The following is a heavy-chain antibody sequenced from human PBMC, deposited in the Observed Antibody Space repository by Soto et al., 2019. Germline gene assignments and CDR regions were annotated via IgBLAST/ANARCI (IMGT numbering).Heavy chain of an antibody. CDR1: SGSFNGYY. J-gene: IGHJ4*02. V-gene: IGHV4-34*01. Sequence: QVQLQQWGAGLLKPSETLSLTCAVYSGSFNGYYWSWIRQPPGKGLEWIGELYQGLSIIYNPSLESRVTISGDSSKNQSSLKLRSVTAADTAVYYCARHGGYYFDYWGQGTMVTVSS. D-gene: IGHD3-16*01. CDR2: LYQGLSI. CDR3: ARHGGYYFDY.